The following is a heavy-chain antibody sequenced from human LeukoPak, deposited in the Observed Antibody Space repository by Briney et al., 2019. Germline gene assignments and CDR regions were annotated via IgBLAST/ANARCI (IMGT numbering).Heavy chain of an antibody. Sequence: SVKVSCKASGGTTSAIGWVRQAPGQGLEWMGGILPSVGTAHSSQKFQGRVTITADKSTSTAYMELSSLTSEDTAVYYCARGRLQLLLGADFFYYMDVWGKGSTVIISS. CDR2: ILPSVGTA. CDR1: GGTTSA. V-gene: IGHV1-69*06. J-gene: IGHJ6*03. CDR3: ARGRLQLLLGADFFYYMDV. D-gene: IGHD5-18*01.